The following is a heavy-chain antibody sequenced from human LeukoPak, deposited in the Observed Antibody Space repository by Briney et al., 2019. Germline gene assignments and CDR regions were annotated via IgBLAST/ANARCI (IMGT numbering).Heavy chain of an antibody. Sequence: GGSLRLSCAASGFTFSSYAMSWVRQAPGKGLEWVAAISHDGSNKFYADSVKGRFTISRDNSKNTLYPQMNSLRAGDTAAFYCAKDNYYGSSAVIDYWGQGTLVTVSS. CDR3: AKDNYYGSSAVIDY. D-gene: IGHD3-22*01. J-gene: IGHJ4*02. V-gene: IGHV3-30*18. CDR1: GFTFSSYA. CDR2: ISHDGSNK.